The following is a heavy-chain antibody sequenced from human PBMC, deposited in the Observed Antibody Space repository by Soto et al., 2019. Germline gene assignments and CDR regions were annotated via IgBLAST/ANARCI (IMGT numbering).Heavy chain of an antibody. CDR3: KSSSWLLSYYYYGMDV. J-gene: IGHJ6*02. CDR2: ISYDGSNK. Sequence: GGSLRLSCAASGFTFSSYAMHWVRQAPGKGLEWVAVISYDGSNKYYADSVKGRFTISRDNSKNTLYLQMNSLRAEDTAVYYCKSSSWLLSYYYYGMDVWGQGTTVTVSS. V-gene: IGHV3-30-3*01. D-gene: IGHD6-13*01. CDR1: GFTFSSYA.